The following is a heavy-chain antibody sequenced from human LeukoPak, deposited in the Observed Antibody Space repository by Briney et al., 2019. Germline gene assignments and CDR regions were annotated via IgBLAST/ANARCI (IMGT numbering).Heavy chain of an antibody. D-gene: IGHD3-9*01. Sequence: ASVKVSCKASGYSVNAYNMHWVRQAPGQGLEWMGWINHKSGGANYAQKFQGRVSMTWDTSISTAYLELSRLRSDDTAVYYCVREYILTRYYGDYWGQGTLVTVSS. CDR3: VREYILTRYYGDY. J-gene: IGHJ4*02. V-gene: IGHV1-2*02. CDR2: INHKSGGA. CDR1: GYSVNAYN.